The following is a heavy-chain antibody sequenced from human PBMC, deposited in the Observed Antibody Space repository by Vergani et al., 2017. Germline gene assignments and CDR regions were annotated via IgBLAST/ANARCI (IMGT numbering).Heavy chain of an antibody. CDR1: GITFKNAW. CDR2: IKSKTDGGTT. Sequence: EVQVVESGGGLIKPGGSLRLSCVVSGITFKNAWMSWVRQAPGKGLEWVGRIKSKTDGGTTDYAAPVKGRFTISRDDSKNTLYLQMNSLKTEDTAVYYCTTDAIVVVPAANWFDPWGQGTLVTVSS. J-gene: IGHJ5*02. CDR3: TTDAIVVVPAANWFDP. V-gene: IGHV3-15*01. D-gene: IGHD2-2*01.